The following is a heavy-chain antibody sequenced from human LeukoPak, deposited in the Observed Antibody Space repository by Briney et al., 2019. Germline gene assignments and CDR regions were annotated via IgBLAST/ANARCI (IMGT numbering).Heavy chain of an antibody. CDR2: ISGGGDIT. D-gene: IGHD2-21*02. V-gene: IGHV3-23*01. CDR1: GFNFANHA. Sequence: GGSLRLSCAASGFNFANHAMSWVRQTPGKGLEWVSAISGGGDITYYADSVTGRFTISRDNSKDTLFLQMHSLRPGDTAVYYCVREDTPATANYWGQGTLVAVSS. CDR3: VREDTPATANY. J-gene: IGHJ4*02.